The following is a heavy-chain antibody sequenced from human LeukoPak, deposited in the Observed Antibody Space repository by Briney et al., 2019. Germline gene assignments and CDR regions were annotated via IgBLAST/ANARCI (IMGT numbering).Heavy chain of an antibody. J-gene: IGHJ4*02. CDR2: IIPIFGTA. Sequence: SVKVSCKASGGTFSSYAISWVRQAPGQGLEWMGGIIPIFGTANYAQKFQGRVTITADESTSTAYMELSSLRSEDTAVYYCAARYSSSWYSAPYFDYWGQGTLVTVSS. D-gene: IGHD6-13*01. CDR1: GGTFSSYA. CDR3: AARYSSSWYSAPYFDY. V-gene: IGHV1-69*13.